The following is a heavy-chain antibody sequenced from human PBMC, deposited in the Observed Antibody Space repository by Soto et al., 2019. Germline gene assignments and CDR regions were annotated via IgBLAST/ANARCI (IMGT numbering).Heavy chain of an antibody. D-gene: IGHD6-13*01. V-gene: IGHV4-39*01. Sequence: QLQLQESGPGLVKPSETLSLTCTVSGGSISSSSYYWGWIRQPPGKGLEWIGSIYYSGSTYYNPSLKSRVTISVDTSKNQFSLKLSSVTAADTAVYYCARPESIAAAVLYWGQGTLVTVSS. CDR1: GGSISSSSYY. J-gene: IGHJ4*02. CDR2: IYYSGST. CDR3: ARPESIAAAVLY.